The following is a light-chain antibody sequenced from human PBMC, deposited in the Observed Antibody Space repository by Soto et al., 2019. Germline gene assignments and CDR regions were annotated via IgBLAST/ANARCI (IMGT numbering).Light chain of an antibody. J-gene: IGKJ2*01. V-gene: IGKV1-5*01. Sequence: DIQMTQSPSTLSASVGDRVTSTCRASQSISTWLAWYQQKPGKAPKFLIYDASSLESGVPSRFSGSGSWTEFTLTISSLQPDDFATYYCQQYKTFSQDIFGQGTKLEIK. CDR1: QSISTW. CDR2: DAS. CDR3: QQYKTFSQDI.